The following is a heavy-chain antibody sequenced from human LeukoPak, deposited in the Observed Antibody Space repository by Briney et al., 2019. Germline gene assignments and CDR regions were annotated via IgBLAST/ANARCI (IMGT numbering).Heavy chain of an antibody. CDR3: AREKTVYCTNGVCYRSQSYGMDV. V-gene: IGHV7-4-1*02. CDR1: GYTFTSYA. D-gene: IGHD2-8*01. Sequence: ASVTVSCKASGYTFTSYAMNWVRQAPGQGLEWMGWINTNTGNPTYAQGFTGRFVFSLDTPVSTAYLQISSLKAEDTAVYYCAREKTVYCTNGVCYRSQSYGMDVWGQGTTVTVSS. J-gene: IGHJ6*02. CDR2: INTNTGNP.